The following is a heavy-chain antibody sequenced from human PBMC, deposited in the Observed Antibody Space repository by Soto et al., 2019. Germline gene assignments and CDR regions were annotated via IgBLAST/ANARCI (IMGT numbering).Heavy chain of an antibody. D-gene: IGHD2-2*01. Sequence: ASVKVSCKASGYTFTDYGIAWVRQAPGQGLEWMGWISAYNGNTKYVQKFQGRVTMTIDTFTSTAYMDLTSLRSDDTAMYYCARSRRGGLPDDAFDVWGQGTMVTVS. CDR1: GYTFTDYG. CDR2: ISAYNGNT. J-gene: IGHJ3*01. CDR3: ARSRRGGLPDDAFDV. V-gene: IGHV1-18*01.